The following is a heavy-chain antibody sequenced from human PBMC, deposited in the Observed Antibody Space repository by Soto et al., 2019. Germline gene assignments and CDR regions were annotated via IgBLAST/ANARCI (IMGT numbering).Heavy chain of an antibody. D-gene: IGHD2-8*01. CDR1: GFTFSSYS. CDR2: LSSSSSTI. CDR3: ARANGSPGDFDY. J-gene: IGHJ4*02. V-gene: IGHV3-48*01. Sequence: EVQLVESGGGLVQSGGSLRLSCAASGFTFSSYSMNWVRQAPGQGLEWVSYLSSSSSTIYYADSGKGRCTISRDNAKTSLYLQMNSLRAEDTAVYYCARANGSPGDFDYWGQGTLVTVSS.